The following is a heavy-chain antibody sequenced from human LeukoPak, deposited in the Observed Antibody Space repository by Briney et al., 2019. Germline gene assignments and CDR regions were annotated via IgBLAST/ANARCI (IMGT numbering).Heavy chain of an antibody. Sequence: GGSLRLACAVSGFRFSSYNMNWVRQAPGKGLEWVAVIRYDGSNKYYADSVKGRFTISRDNSKNTLYLQMNSLRAEDTAVYYCAKDRQGVVDYWGQGTLVTVSS. CDR3: AKDRQGVVDY. J-gene: IGHJ4*02. CDR2: IRYDGSNK. D-gene: IGHD3-16*01. CDR1: GFRFSSYN. V-gene: IGHV3-30*02.